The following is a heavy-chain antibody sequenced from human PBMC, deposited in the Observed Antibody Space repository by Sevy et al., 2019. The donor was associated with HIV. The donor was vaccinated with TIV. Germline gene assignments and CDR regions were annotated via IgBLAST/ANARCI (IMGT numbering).Heavy chain of an antibody. D-gene: IGHD3-22*01. CDR3: ARYYYDSSGYYSYYYYMDV. CDR1: GYTFTSYG. Sequence: ASVKVSCKASGYTFTSYGISWVRQAPGQGLEWMGWISAYNGNTNYAQKLQGRVTMTTDTSTSTAYMELRSLRSDDTAVYYCARYYYDSSGYYSYYYYMDVWGKWTSITVSS. CDR2: ISAYNGNT. J-gene: IGHJ6*03. V-gene: IGHV1-18*04.